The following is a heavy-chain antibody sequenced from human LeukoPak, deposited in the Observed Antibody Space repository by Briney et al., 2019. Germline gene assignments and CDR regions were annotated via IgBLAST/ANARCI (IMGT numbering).Heavy chain of an antibody. J-gene: IGHJ4*02. V-gene: IGHV4-59*01. CDR2: ICYSGST. D-gene: IGHD4-23*01. CDR1: GGSISSYY. CDR3: ARDSVDYFDY. Sequence: SETLSLTCTVSGGSISSYYWSWIRQPPGKGLEWIGYICYSGSTNYNPSLKSRVTISIDTSKNQFSLKVSSVTAADTAVYYCARDSVDYFDYWGQGTLVTVSS.